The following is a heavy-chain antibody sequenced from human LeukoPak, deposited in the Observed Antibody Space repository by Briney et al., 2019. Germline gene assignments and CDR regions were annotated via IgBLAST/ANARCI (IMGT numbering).Heavy chain of an antibody. CDR2: VYYTGRT. CDR3: ASTHAGRYYTTFDS. V-gene: IGHV4-38-2*02. Sequence: SETLSLTCTVSGYSISSCYYWGWVRQPPGKGLEWIGTVYYTGRTYNNPSLKSRITISVDTSNNQFSLKVASVTAADTAVYYCASTHAGRYYTTFDSWGQGTLVAVSS. J-gene: IGHJ4*02. D-gene: IGHD1-26*01. CDR1: GYSISSCYY.